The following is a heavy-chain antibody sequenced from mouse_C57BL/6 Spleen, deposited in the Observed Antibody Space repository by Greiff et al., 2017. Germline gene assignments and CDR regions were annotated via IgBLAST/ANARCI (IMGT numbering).Heavy chain of an antibody. V-gene: IGHV1-11*01. CDR1: GYTFTDHI. CDR3: GRGGYGSSYEAMDY. CDR2: IYPVSGET. Sequence: QLKESGAELASPGASVTLSCKASGYTFTDHIMNWVKKRPGQGLEWIGRIYPVSGETNYNQKFMGKATFSVDRSSSTVYMVLNSLTSEDPAVYYCGRGGYGSSYEAMDYWGQGTSVTVSS. J-gene: IGHJ4*01. D-gene: IGHD1-1*01.